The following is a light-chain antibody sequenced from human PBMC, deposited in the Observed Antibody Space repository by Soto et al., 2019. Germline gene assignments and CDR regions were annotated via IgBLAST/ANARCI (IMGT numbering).Light chain of an antibody. Sequence: AIQLTQSPSSLSASVGDRITITCRASQGISSALAWYQQKPGKAPKLLIYDASSLESGVPSRFSGSGSGTDFTLTISSLQPEDFATYYCQQFNSYPITFGQGTRLEIK. CDR2: DAS. CDR3: QQFNSYPIT. CDR1: QGISSA. J-gene: IGKJ5*01. V-gene: IGKV1-13*02.